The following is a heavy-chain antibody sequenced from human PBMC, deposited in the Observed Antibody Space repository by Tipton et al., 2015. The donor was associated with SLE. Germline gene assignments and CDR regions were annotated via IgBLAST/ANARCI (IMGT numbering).Heavy chain of an antibody. CDR1: GFTFSSYW. CDR2: IKQDGSEK. Sequence: SLRLSCAASGFTFSSYWMSWVRQAPGKGLEWVANIKQDGSEKHYMDSLRGRFTISRDNAKNSLYLQMNSLRAEDTAVYYCARDSPGYCSSTSCYMGDWGQGTLVTVSS. D-gene: IGHD2-2*02. J-gene: IGHJ4*02. CDR3: ARDSPGYCSSTSCYMGD. V-gene: IGHV3-7*01.